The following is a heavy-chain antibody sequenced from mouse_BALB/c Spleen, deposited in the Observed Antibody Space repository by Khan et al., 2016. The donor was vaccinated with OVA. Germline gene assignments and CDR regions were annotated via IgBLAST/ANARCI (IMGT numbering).Heavy chain of an antibody. CDR3: TRWNWAVAWFAY. D-gene: IGHD4-1*01. J-gene: IGHJ3*01. Sequence: VQLQQSGTVLARPGASVKMSCTASGYTFTSYWMHWVKQRPGQGLEWIGDIYPGNTDTNYNQKFKGKATLPAGPSTNTAYLELSSLTNEYSAFYAWTRWNWAVAWFAYWGQGTLVTVSA. CDR1: GYTFTSYW. V-gene: IGHV1-5*01. CDR2: IYPGNTDT.